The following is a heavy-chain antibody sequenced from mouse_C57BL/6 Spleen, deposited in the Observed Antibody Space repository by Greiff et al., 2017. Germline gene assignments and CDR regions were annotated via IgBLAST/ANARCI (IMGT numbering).Heavy chain of an antibody. CDR1: GYTFTSYW. D-gene: IGHD2-4*01. V-gene: IGHV1-55*01. CDR3: TRRLRRGNAMDY. Sequence: VQLQQPGAELVKPGASVKMSCKASGYTFTSYWITWVKQRPGQGLEWIGGIHPGGGGTNYNEKFKSKATLTVDTSSSTAYMQLSSLTSEDSAVYCCTRRLRRGNAMDYWGQGTSVTVSS. CDR2: IHPGGGGT. J-gene: IGHJ4*01.